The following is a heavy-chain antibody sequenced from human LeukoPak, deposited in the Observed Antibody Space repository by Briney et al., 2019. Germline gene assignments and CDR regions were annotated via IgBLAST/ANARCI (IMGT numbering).Heavy chain of an antibody. V-gene: IGHV3-11*03. J-gene: IGHJ4*02. CDR2: ISGGGSDT. D-gene: IGHD1/OR15-1a*01. CDR1: GFTFSDYY. Sequence: GGSLRLSCAASGFTFSDYYMNWIRQAPGKGLEWVSYISGGGSDTNYADSVKGRFTVSRDNTKNSLYLQMSSLRAEDTAVYYCATWNSDWEFAYWGQGTLVSVSS. CDR3: ATWNSDWEFAY.